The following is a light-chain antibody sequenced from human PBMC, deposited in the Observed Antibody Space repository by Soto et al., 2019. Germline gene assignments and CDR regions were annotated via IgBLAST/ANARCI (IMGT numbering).Light chain of an antibody. Sequence: DIQMTQSPSTLSASVGDRVTITCRASQSISSWLAWYQQKPGKAPKLLIYDASSLESGVPSRFSGSGSGTEFTLTISSLQPDDFATYYCQQYNSYVYTFVQGTKLEIK. CDR2: DAS. CDR3: QQYNSYVYT. V-gene: IGKV1-5*01. CDR1: QSISSW. J-gene: IGKJ2*01.